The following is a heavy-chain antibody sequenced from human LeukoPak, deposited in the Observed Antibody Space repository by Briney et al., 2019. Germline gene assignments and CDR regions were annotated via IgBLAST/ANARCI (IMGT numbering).Heavy chain of an antibody. D-gene: IGHD3-3*01. J-gene: IGHJ2*01. V-gene: IGHV4-39*01. CDR3: ARHEREVRRRYFDL. Sequence: KPSATLSLTCTVSGGSISSSDYYWGWIRQPPGKGLEWIWSMYYSGSTYNNPSLKSRVAMSVDTSKNRFSLTLSSVTAADTAVYYCARHEREVRRRYFDLWGRGTLVTVSS. CDR1: GGSISSSDYY. CDR2: MYYSGST.